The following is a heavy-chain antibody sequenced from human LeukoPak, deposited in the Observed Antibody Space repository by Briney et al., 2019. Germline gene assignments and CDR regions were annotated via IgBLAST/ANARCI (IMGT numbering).Heavy chain of an antibody. Sequence: ASVKVSCKASGYSFTDHYMHWVRQAPGQGLDWMGWINPNNGGTTYGKSFQGRVTMTRDTSLSTAYMELSRLTSDDTAVYYCSRRLGPTSLYYFGPSPEPWGQGTLVPVSS. CDR2: INPNNGGT. CDR3: SRRLGPTSLYYFGPSPEP. CDR1: GYSFTDHY. D-gene: IGHD3-10*01. V-gene: IGHV1-2*02. J-gene: IGHJ5*02.